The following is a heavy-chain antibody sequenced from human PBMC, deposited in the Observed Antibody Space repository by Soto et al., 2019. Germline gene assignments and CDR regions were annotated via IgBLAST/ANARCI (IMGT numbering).Heavy chain of an antibody. V-gene: IGHV5-51*01. CDR1: GYSFTSYW. D-gene: IGHD3-10*01. CDR3: ASGVGSGSYYVDFDY. CDR2: IYPGDSDT. J-gene: IGHJ4*02. Sequence: GESLKISCKGSGYSFTSYWIGWVRQVPGKGLEWMGIIYPGDSDTRYSPSFQGQVTISADKSISTAYLQWSSLKASDTAMYYCASGVGSGSYYVDFDYWGQGTLVTVSS.